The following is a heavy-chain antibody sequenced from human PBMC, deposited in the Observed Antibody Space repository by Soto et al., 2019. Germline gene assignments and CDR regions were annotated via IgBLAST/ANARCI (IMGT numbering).Heavy chain of an antibody. V-gene: IGHV1-2*02. CDR1: GYDXTGDD. Sequence: XKSSLEASGYDXTGDDMHLVRQAPEQGLEWMGWINPNSCGTNYAQKFQGRVTITRDTSISTAYMELSRLRSDDTAVYYLARDSEACSGGSCYPKYFDYWGQGTLGTVSS. CDR2: INPNSCGT. CDR3: ARDSEACSGGSCYPKYFDY. J-gene: IGHJ4*02. D-gene: IGHD2-15*01.